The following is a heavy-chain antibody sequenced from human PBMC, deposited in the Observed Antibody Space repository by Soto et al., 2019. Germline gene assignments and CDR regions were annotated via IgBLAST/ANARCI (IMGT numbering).Heavy chain of an antibody. CDR1: GYTFTRYG. D-gene: IGHD2-2*01. Sequence: QVQLVQSGAEVKNPGASVKVSCKASGYTFTRYGIGWARQAPGQGLEWMGWINTYNGNTNYAQHLQGRVTLTTDTYTSTAYMELRSLRATDTAISSCASMDVYVPPSPQDVWGPGTTGIVSS. CDR2: INTYNGNT. V-gene: IGHV1-18*01. J-gene: IGHJ6*02. CDR3: ASMDVYVPPSPQDV.